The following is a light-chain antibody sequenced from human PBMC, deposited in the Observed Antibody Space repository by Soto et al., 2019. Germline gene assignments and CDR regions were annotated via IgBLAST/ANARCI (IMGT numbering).Light chain of an antibody. J-gene: IGKJ4*01. CDR3: QQSYSAPLT. Sequence: DIQMTQSPSSLSASVGDRVTITCRASQTINTYVNWYQQKPGIAPKLLIYAASSLQGGVPSRFSGSGSGTDFALTFSSLQPEDFATYYCQQSYSAPLTFGGGTKVEIK. CDR2: AAS. CDR1: QTINTY. V-gene: IGKV1-39*01.